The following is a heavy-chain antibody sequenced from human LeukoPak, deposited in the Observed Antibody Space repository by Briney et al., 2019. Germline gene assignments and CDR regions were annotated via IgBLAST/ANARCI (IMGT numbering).Heavy chain of an antibody. CDR2: INPSGGST. D-gene: IGHD1-7*01. Sequence: ASVKVSCKASGYTFTSYYMHWVRQAPGQGLEWMGIINPSGGSTSYAQKFQGRVTMTRDMSTSTVYMELSSLRSEDTVVYYCARDLPGYNWNYGGPDYWGQGTLVTVSS. V-gene: IGHV1-46*01. J-gene: IGHJ4*02. CDR3: ARDLPGYNWNYGGPDY. CDR1: GYTFTSYY.